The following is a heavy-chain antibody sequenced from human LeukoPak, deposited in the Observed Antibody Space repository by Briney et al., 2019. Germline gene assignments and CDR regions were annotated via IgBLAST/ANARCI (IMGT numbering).Heavy chain of an antibody. V-gene: IGHV4-59*08. Sequence: SETLSLTCTVSGDSISSNFWSWIRLPPGKGLEWIGYTYDSGSTSYNPSLKSRVTISQDTSKNQFSLKLDSVTAADTAVYYCARARSNWNPPDFWGQGTLVTVSS. CDR1: GDSISSNF. J-gene: IGHJ4*02. D-gene: IGHD1-1*01. CDR2: TYDSGST. CDR3: ARARSNWNPPDF.